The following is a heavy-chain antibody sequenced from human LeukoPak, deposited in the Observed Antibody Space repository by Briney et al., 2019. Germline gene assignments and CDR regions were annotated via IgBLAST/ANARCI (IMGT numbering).Heavy chain of an antibody. CDR3: ASVSVWELATHTGGSFDY. D-gene: IGHD1-26*01. CDR1: GGLISRIEYY. J-gene: IGHJ4*02. CDR2: IYHTGTT. Sequence: SHTLSLTCTVSGGLISRIEYYWGWVRQSPVKGLEWLGHIYHTGTTLYSPHLNNRLTISVDSSKNQFSLTLNSVTAADTAVYYCASVSVWELATHTGGSFDYWGRGILVTVSS. V-gene: IGHV4-30-4*01.